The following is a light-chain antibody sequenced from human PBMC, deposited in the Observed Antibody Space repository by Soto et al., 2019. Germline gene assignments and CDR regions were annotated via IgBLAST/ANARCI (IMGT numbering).Light chain of an antibody. J-gene: IGKJ2*01. CDR1: QSLVHSDGNTY. Sequence: DVVMTQSPLSLPVTLGQPASISCRSSQSLVHSDGNTYLNWFQQRPGQSPRRLIWKVSNRDSGVPDRFSGSASGTDFTLKISSVEAEDVGVYYCIQGTHWPYTVGQGTKVDIK. CDR2: KVS. CDR3: IQGTHWPYT. V-gene: IGKV2-30*02.